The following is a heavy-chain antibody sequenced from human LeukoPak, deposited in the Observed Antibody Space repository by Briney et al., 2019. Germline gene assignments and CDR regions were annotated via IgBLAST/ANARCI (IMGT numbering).Heavy chain of an antibody. CDR2: ISYDGSNK. CDR3: AKYSSSWYGFDY. V-gene: IGHV3-30*18. CDR1: GFTFSIYR. J-gene: IGHJ4*02. D-gene: IGHD6-13*01. Sequence: PGRCLRLSCAASGFTFSIYRTHWVRQAPGKGLEWVAVISYDGSNKYYADSVKGRFTISRDNSKNTLYLQMNSLRAEDTAVYYCAKYSSSWYGFDYWGQGTLVTVSS.